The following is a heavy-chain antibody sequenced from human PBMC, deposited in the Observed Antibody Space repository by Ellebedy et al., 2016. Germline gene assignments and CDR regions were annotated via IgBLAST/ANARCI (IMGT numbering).Heavy chain of an antibody. D-gene: IGHD6-13*01. CDR2: ISGSGGST. CDR1: GFTFSSYA. V-gene: IGHV3-23*01. Sequence: GESLKISCAASGFTFSSYAMSWVRQAPGKGLEWVSAISGSGGSTYYADSVKGRFTISRDNSKNTLYLQMNGLTADDTAMYYCAKAGSASWYDYWGQGTLVIVSS. J-gene: IGHJ4*02. CDR3: AKAGSASWYDY.